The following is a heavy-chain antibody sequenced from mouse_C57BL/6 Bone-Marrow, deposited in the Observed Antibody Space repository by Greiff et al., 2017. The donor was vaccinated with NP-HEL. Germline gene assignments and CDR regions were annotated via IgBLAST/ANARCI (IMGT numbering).Heavy chain of an antibody. V-gene: IGHV1-64*01. D-gene: IGHD3-2*02. CDR2: IHPNSGSN. CDR3: ARSRLRGDY. J-gene: IGHJ2*01. Sequence: QVQLQQPGAELVKPGASVKLSCKASGYTFTSYWMHWVQPRPGQGLEWIGMIHPNSGSNNYPEKLQSKATLTVDKSTRTAYMQLSSLTAEYSTVYCGARSRLRGDYWGQGTTLTVSS. CDR1: GYTFTSYW.